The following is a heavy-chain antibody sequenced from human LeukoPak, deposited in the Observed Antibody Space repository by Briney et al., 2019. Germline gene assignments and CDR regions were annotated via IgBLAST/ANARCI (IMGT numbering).Heavy chain of an antibody. CDR1: GFTFSGYS. V-gene: IGHV3-21*01. CDR3: ARDSCSGGSCYWKFDP. CDR2: ISSSSSYI. D-gene: IGHD2-15*01. J-gene: IGHJ5*02. Sequence: PGGSLRLSCAASGFTFSGYSMNWVRQAPGKGLEWVSSISSSSSYIYYADSVKGRFTISRDNAKNSLYLQMNSLRAEDTAVYYCARDSCSGGSCYWKFDPWGQGTLVTVSS.